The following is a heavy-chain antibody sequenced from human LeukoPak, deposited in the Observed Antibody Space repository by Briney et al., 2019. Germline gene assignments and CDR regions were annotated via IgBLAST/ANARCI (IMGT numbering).Heavy chain of an antibody. CDR1: GGSISSYY. Sequence: SETLSLTCAVSGGSISSYYRSWIRQPAGKGLEWIGGIYTGGSTNYNPSLKSRVTISVDTSKNHFSLKLRSVMAADTAAYCCVRDGRMATTMGYYYNGMDVWGQGNTVTVSS. CDR3: VRDGRMATTMGYYYNGMDV. CDR2: IYTGGST. V-gene: IGHV4-4*07. D-gene: IGHD5-12*01. J-gene: IGHJ6*02.